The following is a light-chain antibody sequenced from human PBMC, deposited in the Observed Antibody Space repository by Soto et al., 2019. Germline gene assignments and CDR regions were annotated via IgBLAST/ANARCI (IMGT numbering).Light chain of an antibody. V-gene: IGLV2-11*01. CDR3: GSYTGSYTVV. J-gene: IGLJ2*01. CDR2: DVS. Sequence: QSVLTQPRSVSGSPGQSVAISCTGTSSDVGGYNCVSWYQQHPGKAPKLMIYDVSARPSGVPDRFSGSKSGNTASLTISGLQAEDEADYYCGSYTGSYTVVFGGGTKLTVL. CDR1: SSDVGGYNC.